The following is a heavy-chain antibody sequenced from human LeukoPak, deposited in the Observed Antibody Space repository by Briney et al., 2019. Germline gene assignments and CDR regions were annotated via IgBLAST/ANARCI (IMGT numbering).Heavy chain of an antibody. V-gene: IGHV3-23*01. J-gene: IGHJ4*02. CDR2: ISPSGDRT. CDR1: GFTFSSYA. Sequence: GGSLRLSCAASGFTFSSYAMSWVRQAPGKGLEWASFISPSGDRTSNADSVEGRFTISRDNTRNTLYLQMNSLRDEDTGVYYCAIMHGYYDGSGFWVQWGQGTLVTVS. CDR3: AIMHGYYDGSGFWVQ. D-gene: IGHD3-22*01.